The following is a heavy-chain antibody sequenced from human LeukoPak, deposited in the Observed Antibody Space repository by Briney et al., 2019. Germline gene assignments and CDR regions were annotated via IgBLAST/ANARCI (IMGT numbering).Heavy chain of an antibody. Sequence: SETLSLTCTVSGGSISSSSCYWGWIRQPPGKGLEWIGNIYYSGSTYYSPSLKSRVTISVDTSKNQFSLKLSSVTAADTAVYYCARPVPSRLGWFDPWGQGTLVTVSS. CDR3: ARPVPSRLGWFDP. J-gene: IGHJ5*02. CDR1: GGSISSSSCY. D-gene: IGHD1-1*01. CDR2: IYYSGST. V-gene: IGHV4-39*01.